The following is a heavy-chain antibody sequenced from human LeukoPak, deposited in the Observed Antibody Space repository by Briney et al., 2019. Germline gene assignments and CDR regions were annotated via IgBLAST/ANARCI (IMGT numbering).Heavy chain of an antibody. CDR2: ISGSGGST. D-gene: IGHD3-3*01. V-gene: IGHV3-23*01. CDR1: GFTFSSYA. CDR3: ARVGYDFWSGLFDY. J-gene: IGHJ4*02. Sequence: GGSLRLSCAASGFTFSSYAMSWVRQAPGKGLEWVSAISGSGGSTYYADSVKGRFTISRDNSKNTLYLQMNSLRAEDTAVYYCARVGYDFWSGLFDYWGQGTLVTVSS.